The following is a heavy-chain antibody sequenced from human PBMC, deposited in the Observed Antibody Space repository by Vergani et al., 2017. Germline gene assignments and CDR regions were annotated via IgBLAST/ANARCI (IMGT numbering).Heavy chain of an antibody. CDR3: AKDLNYYGSGTFDY. CDR2: ISWNSGSI. V-gene: IGHV3-9*01. Sequence: EVQLVESGGGLVQPGRSLRLSCAASGFTFDDYAMHCVRQAPGKGLEWVSGISWNSGSIGYADSVKGRFTISRDNAKNSLYLQMNSLRAEDTALYYCAKDLNYYGSGTFDYWGQGTLVTVSS. J-gene: IGHJ4*02. D-gene: IGHD3-10*01. CDR1: GFTFDDYA.